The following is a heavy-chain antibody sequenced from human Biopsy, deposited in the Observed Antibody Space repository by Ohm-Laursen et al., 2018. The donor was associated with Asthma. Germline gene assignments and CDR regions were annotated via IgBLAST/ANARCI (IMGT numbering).Heavy chain of an antibody. CDR2: INPNSGGT. CDR1: GDSFSNYA. J-gene: IGHJ6*02. CDR3: ARDAAAAGESYYYYYGMDV. Sequence: SVKVSCNASGDSFSNYAISWVRQAPGQGLEWMGWINPNSGGTNYAQKFQGWVTMTRDTSISTAYMELSRLRSDDTAVYYCARDAAAAGESYYYYYGMDVWGQGTTVTVSS. D-gene: IGHD6-13*01. V-gene: IGHV1-2*04.